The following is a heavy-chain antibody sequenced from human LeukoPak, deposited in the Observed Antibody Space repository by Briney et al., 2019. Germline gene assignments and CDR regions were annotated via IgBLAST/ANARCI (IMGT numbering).Heavy chain of an antibody. J-gene: IGHJ5*02. CDR2: ISESSSFI. Sequence: GGSLRLSCAASGFTFRNYNMNWVRQAPGKGLEWVSSISESSSFIQYADSLKGRFAISRDNAKNSLYLQMNSLRAEDTAVYYCARQRGYCSSGVCRGWFDPWGQGTLVTVYS. D-gene: IGHD2-8*01. CDR1: GFTFRNYN. CDR3: ARQRGYCSSGVCRGWFDP. V-gene: IGHV3-21*01.